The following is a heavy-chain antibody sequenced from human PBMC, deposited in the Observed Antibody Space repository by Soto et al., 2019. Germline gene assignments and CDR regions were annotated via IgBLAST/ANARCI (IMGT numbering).Heavy chain of an antibody. J-gene: IGHJ6*02. Sequence: PSETMSLTWAVNGGPFSGYYGTWIRQPPGKGLEWIGEINHSGNTNYNPSLQNRVTISVDTSKDQSSLNLSSVTAADTAVYYSSRGSMESLLFPYAIDVCGQGTTVTVSS. CDR3: SRGSMESLLFPYAIDV. V-gene: IGHV4-34*01. D-gene: IGHD3-3*01. CDR2: INHSGNT. CDR1: GGPFSGYY.